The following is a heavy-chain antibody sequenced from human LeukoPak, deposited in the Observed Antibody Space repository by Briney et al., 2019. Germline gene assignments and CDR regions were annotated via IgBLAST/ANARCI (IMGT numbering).Heavy chain of an antibody. CDR3: ALGGSVDTAMVTWYYFDY. CDR2: IIPIFGTA. D-gene: IGHD5-18*01. J-gene: IGHJ4*02. V-gene: IGHV1-69*05. Sequence: IXWXXXAXGQGLEXMXGIIPIFGTANYAQKFQGRITITTDESTSTAYMELSSLRSEDTAVYYCALGGSVDTAMVTWYYFDYWGQGTLVTVSS.